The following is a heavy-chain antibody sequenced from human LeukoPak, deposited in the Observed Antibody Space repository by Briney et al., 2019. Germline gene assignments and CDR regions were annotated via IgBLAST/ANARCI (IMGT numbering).Heavy chain of an antibody. CDR1: GFTFSSYS. Sequence: GGSLRLSCAASGFTFSSYSMNWVRQAPGKGLEWVSSISSSSSYIYCADSVKGRFTISRDNAKNSLYLQMNSLRAEDTAVYYCARGDYFYYYYYGMDVWGQGTTVTVSS. J-gene: IGHJ6*02. CDR3: ARGDYFYYYYYGMDV. CDR2: ISSSSSYI. D-gene: IGHD2/OR15-2a*01. V-gene: IGHV3-21*01.